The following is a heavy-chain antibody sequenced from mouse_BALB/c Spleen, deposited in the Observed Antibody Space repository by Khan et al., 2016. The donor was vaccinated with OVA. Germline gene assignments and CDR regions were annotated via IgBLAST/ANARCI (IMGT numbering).Heavy chain of an antibody. CDR1: GYSITSDYA. CDR2: ISYSGST. D-gene: IGHD2-3*01. Sequence: EVELVESGPGLVKPSQSLSLTCTVTGYSITSDYAWNWIRQFPGNKLEWMGYISYSGSTNYNPALKSRISITRYTSKNQFFLQLNSVTTEDTATYDCARDGSRYNYAMDYWGQGTSVTVSS. J-gene: IGHJ4*01. CDR3: ARDGSRYNYAMDY. V-gene: IGHV3-2*02.